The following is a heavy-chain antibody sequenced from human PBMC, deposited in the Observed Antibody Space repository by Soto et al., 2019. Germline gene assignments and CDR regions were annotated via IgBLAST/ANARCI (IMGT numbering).Heavy chain of an antibody. CDR1: GFTFSSYS. D-gene: IGHD1-1*01. CDR2: ISSSSSYI. J-gene: IGHJ4*02. Sequence: GGSLRLSCAASGFTFSSYSMNWVRQAPGKGLEWVSSISSSSSYIYYADSVKGRFTISRDNAKNSLYLQMNSLRAEDTAVYYCAREMGTTGNFDYWGQGTLVTVSS. CDR3: AREMGTTGNFDY. V-gene: IGHV3-21*01.